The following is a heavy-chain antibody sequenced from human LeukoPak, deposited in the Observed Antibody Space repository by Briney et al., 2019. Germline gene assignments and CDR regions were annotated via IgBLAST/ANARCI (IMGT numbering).Heavy chain of an antibody. D-gene: IGHD1-1*01. CDR3: ARSRTGTTVWFDP. V-gene: IGHV1-18*04. CDR1: GYTFTDYY. J-gene: IGHJ5*02. Sequence: GASVKVSCKASGYTFTDYYMHWVRQAPGQGLEWMGWISAYNGNTNYAQKLQGRVTMTTDTSTSTAYMELRSLRSDDTAVYYCARSRTGTTVWFDPWGQGTLVTVSS. CDR2: ISAYNGNT.